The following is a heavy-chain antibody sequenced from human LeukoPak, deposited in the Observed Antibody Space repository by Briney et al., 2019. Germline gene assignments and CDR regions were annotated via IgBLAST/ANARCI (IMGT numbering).Heavy chain of an antibody. D-gene: IGHD6-19*01. Sequence: GGSLRLSCAASGFTLSSYSMHWVRQAPGKGLQFVSAISRNGGNTYYANSVKGRFTISRDTSKNTLYLQMGSLRPEDTAVYYCARVDSGSACASWGQGILVTVSS. CDR1: GFTLSSYS. J-gene: IGHJ1*01. CDR2: ISRNGGNT. CDR3: ARVDSGSACAS. V-gene: IGHV3-64*01.